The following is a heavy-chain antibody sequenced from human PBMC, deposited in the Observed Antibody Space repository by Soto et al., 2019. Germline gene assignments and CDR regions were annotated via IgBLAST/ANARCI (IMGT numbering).Heavy chain of an antibody. CDR2: INHSGST. V-gene: IGHV4-34*01. CDR3: ARGIVVVPAAYYYYGMDV. J-gene: IGHJ6*02. Sequence: TLSLTCAVYGGSFSGYYWSWIRQPPGKGLEWIGEINHSGSTNYNPSLKSRVTISVDTSKNQFSLKLSSVTAADTAVYYCARGIVVVPAAYYYYGMDVWGQGTTVTVSS. D-gene: IGHD2-2*01. CDR1: GGSFSGYY.